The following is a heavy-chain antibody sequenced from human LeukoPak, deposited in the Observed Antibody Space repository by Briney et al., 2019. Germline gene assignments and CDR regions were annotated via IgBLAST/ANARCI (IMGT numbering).Heavy chain of an antibody. CDR3: ARAVVRGVLNWFDP. J-gene: IGHJ5*02. CDR1: GGSISSYY. CDR2: IYYTGST. Sequence: SETLSLTCTVSGGSISSYYWSWMRQPPGKGREWIGHIYYTGSTNYNPSLKSRGTISVDRSKNQFSLKRTSVTAADPAVYYCARAVVRGVLNWFDPWGQGTLVTVSS. D-gene: IGHD3-10*01. V-gene: IGHV4-59*01.